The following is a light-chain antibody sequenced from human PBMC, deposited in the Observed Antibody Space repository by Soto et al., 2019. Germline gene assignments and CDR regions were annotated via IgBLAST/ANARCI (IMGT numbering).Light chain of an antibody. V-gene: IGKV3-15*01. CDR1: QSVYSS. Sequence: EIVVTQSPATMSVSPWDRSTLSCGASQSVYSSLTGYQQKPGQSHRLLIYGASLMPTAIPSRFTGSGSGTEFTLTNSSLPSEYVAVNYFQQYNNCPPTFGQGTKVEIK. CDR3: QQYNNCPPT. J-gene: IGKJ1*01. CDR2: GAS.